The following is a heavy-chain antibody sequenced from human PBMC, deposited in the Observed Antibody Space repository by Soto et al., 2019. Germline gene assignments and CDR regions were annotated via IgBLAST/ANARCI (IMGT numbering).Heavy chain of an antibody. CDR1: GGYISSNNYY. V-gene: IGHV4-39*01. Sequence: SETLSLTCIVSGGYISSNNYYWGWIRQPPGKGLEWIGNMYYSRSTNYNPSLNSRVTLSVDTSKNQFFLKLSFVTAADTAVYYCARHRALNWFDPWGQGTLVTVSS. CDR3: ARHRALNWFDP. CDR2: MYYSRST. J-gene: IGHJ5*02.